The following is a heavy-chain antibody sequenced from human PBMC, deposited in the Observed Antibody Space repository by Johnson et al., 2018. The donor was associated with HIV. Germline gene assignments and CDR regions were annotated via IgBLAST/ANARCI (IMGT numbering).Heavy chain of an antibody. Sequence: QVQLVESGGGVVQPGRSLRLSCAASGFTFSSYGMHWVRQAPGKGLEWVAVIWYDGSNKYYADSVKGRFTISRDNSKHTLYLQMNSLRAEDTAVYYCARAVTPFGDWEAFDIWGQGTMVTVSS. J-gene: IGHJ3*02. CDR1: GFTFSSYG. D-gene: IGHD3-10*01. V-gene: IGHV3-33*01. CDR2: IWYDGSNK. CDR3: ARAVTPFGDWEAFDI.